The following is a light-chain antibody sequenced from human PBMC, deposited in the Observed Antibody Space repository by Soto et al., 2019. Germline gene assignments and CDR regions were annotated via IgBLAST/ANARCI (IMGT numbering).Light chain of an antibody. CDR2: DVR. CDR1: SSDVGGNKY. Sequence: QSALTQPASVSGSPGQSITISCTGSSSDVGGNKYVSWYQQYPGKAPKLMICDVRNRPSGVSNRFSGSKSGNTASLTISGLQAEDEADYYCSAFTGTTYVFGTGTKVTVL. CDR3: SAFTGTTYV. J-gene: IGLJ1*01. V-gene: IGLV2-14*01.